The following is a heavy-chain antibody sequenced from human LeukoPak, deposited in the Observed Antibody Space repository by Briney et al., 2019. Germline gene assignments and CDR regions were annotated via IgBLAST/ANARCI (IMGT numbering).Heavy chain of an antibody. Sequence: GASVKVSCKASGYTFTGYYMHWVRQAPGQGLEWMGWINPNSGGTNYAQKFQGRVTMTRDTSISTAYMELSRLRSDDTAVYYCARVGYSYAPSGYYFDYWGQGTLVTVCS. CDR2: INPNSGGT. V-gene: IGHV1-2*02. D-gene: IGHD5-18*01. J-gene: IGHJ4*02. CDR1: GYTFTGYY. CDR3: ARVGYSYAPSGYYFDY.